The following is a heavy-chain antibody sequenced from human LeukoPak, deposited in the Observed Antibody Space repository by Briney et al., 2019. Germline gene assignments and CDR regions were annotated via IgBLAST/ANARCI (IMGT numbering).Heavy chain of an antibody. Sequence: GGSLRLSCVASGFTFSTYGMSWVRQAPGKGLEWVAAVSSTGSGTYYPDSLKGRFIVSRDNSQNTVFLQMNSLRPEDTAFYFCAKDGPLLWFGPTDAWGQGILVTVSS. CDR1: GFTFSTYG. CDR3: AKDGPLLWFGPTDA. V-gene: IGHV3-23*01. J-gene: IGHJ5*02. D-gene: IGHD3-10*01. CDR2: VSSTGSGT.